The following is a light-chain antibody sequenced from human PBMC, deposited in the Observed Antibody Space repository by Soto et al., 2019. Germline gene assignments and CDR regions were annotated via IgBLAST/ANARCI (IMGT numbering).Light chain of an antibody. J-gene: IGLJ1*01. CDR1: SSDVGGYNY. CDR2: EVT. CDR3: SSYSSSSTNYV. Sequence: QSALTQPASVSGSPGQSITISCTGTSSDVGGYNYVSWYQLHPGKAPEVLIYEVTRRPSGVSNRFSGSKSGNTASLTISGLQAEDETDYYCSSYSSSSTNYVFGTGTRSPS. V-gene: IGLV2-14*01.